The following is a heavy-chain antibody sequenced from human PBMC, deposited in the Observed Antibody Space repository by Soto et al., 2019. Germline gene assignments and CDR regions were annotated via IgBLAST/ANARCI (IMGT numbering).Heavy chain of an antibody. D-gene: IGHD2-8*01. Sequence: QVQLVQSGAEVKKPGASVRVSCQASGYSFTTYGVTWVRQAPGQGLEWMGWISTYNGDTRVAQQHQGRVTLTTDTSTNEAHMELRSLRSDDTAIYYCARTEGRSTRGDYWGQGTLVTVSS. CDR2: ISTYNGDT. CDR1: GYSFTTYG. J-gene: IGHJ4*02. CDR3: ARTEGRSTRGDY. V-gene: IGHV1-18*01.